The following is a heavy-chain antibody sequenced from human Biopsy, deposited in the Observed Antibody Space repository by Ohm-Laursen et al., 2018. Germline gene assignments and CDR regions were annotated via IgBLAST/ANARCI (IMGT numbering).Heavy chain of an antibody. D-gene: IGHD4-23*01. CDR3: ARGSNDFGGLYFPR. CDR1: GGSFTGHY. J-gene: IGHJ1*01. CDR2: ISYTGYT. V-gene: IGHV4-59*11. Sequence: GTLSLTCAVSGGSFTGHYWSWIRQPPGKGLEWIGHISYTGYTSYNASLKSRVTISVDTSRNHFSLRLSSLTAADTAVYYCARGSNDFGGLYFPRWGQGALVTVSS.